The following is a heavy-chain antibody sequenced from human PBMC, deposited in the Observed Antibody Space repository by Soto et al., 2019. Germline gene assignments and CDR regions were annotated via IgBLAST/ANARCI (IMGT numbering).Heavy chain of an antibody. CDR1: GFTFSSYG. CDR3: AREESWENYNWFDP. Sequence: QVQLVESGGGVVQPGRSLRLSCAASGFTFSSYGMHWVRQAPGKGLEWVAVIWYDGSNKYYADSVKGRFTISRDNSKNTLYLQMNSLRAEDSAVYYCAREESWENYNWFDPWGQGTLVTVSS. D-gene: IGHD1-26*01. J-gene: IGHJ5*02. V-gene: IGHV3-33*01. CDR2: IWYDGSNK.